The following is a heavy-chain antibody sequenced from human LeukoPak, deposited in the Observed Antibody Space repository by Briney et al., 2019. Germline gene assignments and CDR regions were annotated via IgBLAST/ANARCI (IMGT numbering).Heavy chain of an antibody. CDR2: ISSSSYI. CDR1: GFTFSSYS. J-gene: IGHJ6*02. CDR3: ARDLRTSPYCGGDCYSRTYYYYGMDV. V-gene: IGHV3-21*01. D-gene: IGHD2-21*02. Sequence: PGGSLRLSCAASGFTFSSYSMNWVRQAPGKGLEWVSSISSSSYIYYADSVKGRFTISRDNAKNSLYLQMNGLRAEDTAVYYCARDLRTSPYCGGDCYSRTYYYYGMDVWGQGTTVTVSS.